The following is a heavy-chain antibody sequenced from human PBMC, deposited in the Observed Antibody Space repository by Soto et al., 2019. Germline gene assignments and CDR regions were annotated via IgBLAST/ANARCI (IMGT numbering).Heavy chain of an antibody. Sequence: TXSXTCAVSGVSITXGGYSCNWIRHHPGKGLEWLGYIYAGGSTFYNTSLKSRITLSADTSKKQFSLKLSSVTVADTAVYFCARKQAGYLYGIDYWGQGTLVPVSS. CDR1: GVSITXGGYS. CDR2: IYAGGST. D-gene: IGHD2-15*01. J-gene: IGHJ4*02. CDR3: ARKQAGYLYGIDY. V-gene: IGHV4-31*11.